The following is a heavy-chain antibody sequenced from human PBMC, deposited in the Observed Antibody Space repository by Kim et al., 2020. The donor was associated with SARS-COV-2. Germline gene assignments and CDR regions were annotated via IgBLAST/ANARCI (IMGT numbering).Heavy chain of an antibody. V-gene: IGHV1-69*01. J-gene: IGHJ4*02. Sequence: QKFQGRVTITADESTSTAYMELSSLRSEDTAVYYCARLLWELQRGTKTDYWGQGTLVTVSS. D-gene: IGHD1-26*01. CDR3: ARLLWELQRGTKTDY.